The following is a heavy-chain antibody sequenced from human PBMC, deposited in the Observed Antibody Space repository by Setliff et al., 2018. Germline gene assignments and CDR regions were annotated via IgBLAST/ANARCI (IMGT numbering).Heavy chain of an antibody. CDR2: MNPNSGNT. CDR3: ARGSVEYSRGWYYFDY. V-gene: IGHV1-8*01. CDR1: GYTFINYD. J-gene: IGHJ4*02. Sequence: ASVKVSCKASGYTFINYDINWVRQATGQGLEWMGWMNPNSGNTGYAQKFQGRVTMTRNTSISTAYMELSSLRSDDTAVYYCARGSVEYSRGWYYFDYWAQGTLVTVSS. D-gene: IGHD6-19*01.